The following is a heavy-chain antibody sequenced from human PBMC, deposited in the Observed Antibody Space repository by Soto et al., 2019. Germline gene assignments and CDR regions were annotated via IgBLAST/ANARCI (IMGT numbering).Heavy chain of an antibody. CDR1: GWTFSGYG. CDR2: ISYDGSNK. CDR3: AKGSPVWGSYRYGMDV. V-gene: IGHV3-30*18. Sequence: GGSLRLSCPASGWTFSGYGRHWVRQAPGKGLEWVAVISYDGSNKYYADSVKGRFTISRDNSKNTLYLQMNSLRAEDTAVYYCAKGSPVWGSYRYGMDVWGQGNTVTVSS. D-gene: IGHD3-16*02. J-gene: IGHJ6*02.